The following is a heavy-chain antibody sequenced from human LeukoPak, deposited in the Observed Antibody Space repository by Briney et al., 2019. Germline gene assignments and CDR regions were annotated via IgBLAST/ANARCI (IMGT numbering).Heavy chain of an antibody. CDR2: IYYSGST. V-gene: IGHV4-39*07. D-gene: IGHD2-21*02. CDR1: GGSISSSSYY. CDR3: ARARAYCGGDCSLDAFDI. J-gene: IGHJ3*02. Sequence: PSETLSLTCTVSGGSISSSSYYWDWIRQPPGKGLEWIGSIYYSGSTYYNPSLKSRVTISVDTSKNQFSLKLSSVTAADTAMYYCARARAYCGGDCSLDAFDIWGQGTMVTVSS.